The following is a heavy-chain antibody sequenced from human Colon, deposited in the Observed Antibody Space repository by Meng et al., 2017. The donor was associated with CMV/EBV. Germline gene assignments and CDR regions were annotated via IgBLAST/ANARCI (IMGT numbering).Heavy chain of an antibody. D-gene: IGHD3-22*01. Sequence: VSSGAERNELGCSVQHHCKSSGYHSTGYLVLWVGQGPGQGVELMGWINPKRGRTKYAPQFQGWVTLTRDTSISTAYMELSRLRSDDTAVYYCATVSSGYYLYFQHWGQGTLVTV. J-gene: IGHJ1*01. CDR2: INPKRGRT. V-gene: IGHV1-2*04. CDR3: ATVSSGYYLYFQH. CDR1: GYHSTGYL.